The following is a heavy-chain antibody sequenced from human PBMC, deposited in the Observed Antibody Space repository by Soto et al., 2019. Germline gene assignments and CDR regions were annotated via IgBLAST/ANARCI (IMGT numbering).Heavy chain of an antibody. CDR3: ARSIDP. J-gene: IGHJ5*02. CDR1: GASISSRRFY. CDR2: IYYDGST. Sequence: SEIRSLTCTVSGASISSRRFYWGWIRQPPGKDLESIANIYYDGSTYYNPSLKSRVTISVDTSKNQFSLKLSSVTAADTAVYYCARSIDPWGQGTLVTVSS. V-gene: IGHV4-39*07.